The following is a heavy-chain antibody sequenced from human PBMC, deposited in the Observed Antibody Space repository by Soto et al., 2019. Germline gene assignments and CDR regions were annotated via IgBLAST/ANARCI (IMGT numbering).Heavy chain of an antibody. J-gene: IGHJ4*02. CDR1: GFTFSSYA. Sequence: HPGGSLRLSCAASGFTFSSYAMHWVRQAPGKGLEWVAVISYDGSNKYYADSVKGRFTISRDNSKNTLYLQMNSLRAEDTAVYYCARDLTPHRPPPYSSRIVVVSHTRTFGYWGQGTLVTVSS. CDR3: ARDLTPHRPPPYSSRIVVVSHTRTFGY. V-gene: IGHV3-30-3*01. CDR2: ISYDGSNK. D-gene: IGHD6-13*01.